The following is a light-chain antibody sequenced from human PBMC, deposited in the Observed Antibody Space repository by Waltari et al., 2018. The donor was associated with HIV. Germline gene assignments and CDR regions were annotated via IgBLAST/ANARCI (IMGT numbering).Light chain of an antibody. J-gene: IGKJ2*01. V-gene: IGKV1-39*01. Sequence: DIQMPKSPSSLSPSVGDRAIITCRASQYISNYLSWYQHKPGKAPNLLIYGASSLQSGVPSRFIGSGFGTDFSLTISSLHPEDFALYFCQQTYSMYTFGQGTELEV. CDR3: QQTYSMYT. CDR1: QYISNY. CDR2: GAS.